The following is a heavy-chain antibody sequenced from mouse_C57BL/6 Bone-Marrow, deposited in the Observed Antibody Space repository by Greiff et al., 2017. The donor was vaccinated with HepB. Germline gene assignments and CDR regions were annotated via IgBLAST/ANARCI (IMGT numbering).Heavy chain of an antibody. CDR2: ISYDGSN. V-gene: IGHV3-6*01. Sequence: EVQLQQSGPGLVKPSQSLSLTCSVTGYSITSGYYWNWIRQLPGNILEWMGYISYDGSNNYNPSLKNRISITRDTSKNQFFLKLNTVTTEDTATYYCASDAYYDGSSQGYFDVWGTGTTVTVSS. D-gene: IGHD1-1*01. CDR3: ASDAYYDGSSQGYFDV. J-gene: IGHJ1*03. CDR1: GYSITSGYY.